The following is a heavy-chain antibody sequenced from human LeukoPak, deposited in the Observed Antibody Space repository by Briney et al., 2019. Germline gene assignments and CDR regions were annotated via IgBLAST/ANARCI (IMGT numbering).Heavy chain of an antibody. CDR3: ARWGLVAPGTYYYYYMDV. J-gene: IGHJ6*03. Sequence: GASVKVSCKTSGYAFTSYGISWVRQAPGQGLEWMGWINAYNGNTYYAQDLQGRVTMTTDTSTSTAYMELRSLRSDDTAVYYCARWGLVAPGTYYYYYMDVWGKGTTVTVSS. CDR1: GYAFTSYG. V-gene: IGHV1-18*01. CDR2: INAYNGNT. D-gene: IGHD2-2*01.